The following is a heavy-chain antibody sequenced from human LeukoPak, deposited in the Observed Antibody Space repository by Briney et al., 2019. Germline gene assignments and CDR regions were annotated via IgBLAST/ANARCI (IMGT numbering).Heavy chain of an antibody. V-gene: IGHV3-23*01. CDR3: AKDDSGSYYPYYYYMDV. J-gene: IGHJ6*03. Sequence: GRSLRLSCTASGFTFSSYAMSWVRQAPGKGLDWVSSISGGRGSTYYADSVKGRFTISRDNSKNTLYLQMNSLRAEDTAVYYCAKDDSGSYYPYYYYMDVWGKGTTVTISS. CDR2: ISGGRGST. D-gene: IGHD1-26*01. CDR1: GFTFSSYA.